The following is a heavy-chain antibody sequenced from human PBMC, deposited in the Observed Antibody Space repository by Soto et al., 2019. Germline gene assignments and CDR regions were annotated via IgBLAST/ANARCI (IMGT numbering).Heavy chain of an antibody. Sequence: QVQLVESGGGVVQPGRSLRLSCAASGFTFSNYDIHWVRQAPGKGLEWVAVISYDGNNEYYADSVKGRFTISRDNSRDTLYLQMNSLRGEDTAVYYCAKKDSDYYDNSGNSDGMDAWGQGTTVTVSS. V-gene: IGHV3-30*18. D-gene: IGHD3-22*01. CDR1: GFTFSNYD. CDR2: ISYDGNNE. CDR3: AKKDSDYYDNSGNSDGMDA. J-gene: IGHJ6*02.